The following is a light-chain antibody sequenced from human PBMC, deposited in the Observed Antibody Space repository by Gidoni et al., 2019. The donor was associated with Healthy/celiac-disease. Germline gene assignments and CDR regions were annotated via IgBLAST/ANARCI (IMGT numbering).Light chain of an antibody. J-gene: IGKJ1*01. CDR3: QQYYSYPPT. CDR2: AAS. V-gene: IGKV1-8*01. Sequence: AIRMTQSPSSFSASTGDRVTITCRASQGISSYLAWYQHKPGKAPKLLIYAASTLQSGVPSMFSGSGSGTEFTLTIGCLQSEDFATYYCQQYYSYPPTFGQGTKVEIK. CDR1: QGISSY.